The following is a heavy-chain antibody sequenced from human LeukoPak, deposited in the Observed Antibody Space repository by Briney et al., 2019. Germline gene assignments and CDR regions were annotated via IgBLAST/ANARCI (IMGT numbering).Heavy chain of an antibody. D-gene: IGHD3-10*01. Sequence: GGSPRLSCAASGFTFTDYWLHWVRHAPGKGLVWVSRSNSDESSTSYADSVKGRFTISRDNAKKTLYLQMNSLRVEDTAIYYCTRHYGTGFYGMDVWGQGTTVTVSS. J-gene: IGHJ6*02. CDR1: GFTFTDYW. V-gene: IGHV3-74*01. CDR2: SNSDESST. CDR3: TRHYGTGFYGMDV.